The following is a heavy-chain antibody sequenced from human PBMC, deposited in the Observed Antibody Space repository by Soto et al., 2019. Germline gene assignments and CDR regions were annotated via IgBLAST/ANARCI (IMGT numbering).Heavy chain of an antibody. D-gene: IGHD3-3*01. CDR1: GFTFTNYR. J-gene: IGHJ4*02. V-gene: IGHV3-74*01. Sequence: GGSLRLSCAASGFTFTNYRIHWVRQAPGKGLVWVARISSDGTRITYADSVKGRFTISRDNAKNTVFLQMDSLRAEDAALYFCANAHTVLVNFDSWGQGTLVPVSS. CDR2: ISSDGTRI. CDR3: ANAHTVLVNFDS.